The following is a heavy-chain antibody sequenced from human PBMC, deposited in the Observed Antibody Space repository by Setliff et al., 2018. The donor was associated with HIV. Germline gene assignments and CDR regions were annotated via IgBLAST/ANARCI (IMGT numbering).Heavy chain of an antibody. V-gene: IGHV1-3*01. CDR3: AREPIGGDDAFDI. D-gene: IGHD2-21*02. CDR2: INPGNGNT. Sequence: ASVKVSCKASGYTFTNYAIHWVRQAPGQRLEWMGWINPGNGNTKYSQKFQGRVTITRGTSATTAYMELSSLRSEDTAIFYCAREPIGGDDAFDIWGQGTMVTVSS. CDR1: GYTFTNYA. J-gene: IGHJ3*02.